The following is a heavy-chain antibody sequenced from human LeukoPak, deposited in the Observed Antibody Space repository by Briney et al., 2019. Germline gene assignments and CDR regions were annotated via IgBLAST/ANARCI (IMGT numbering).Heavy chain of an antibody. CDR2: INHSGST. V-gene: IGHV4-38-2*02. J-gene: IGHJ3*02. Sequence: PSETLSLTCTVSGYSISSVYYWSWIRQPPGKGLEWIGEINHSGSTNYNPSLKSRVTISVDTSKNQFSLKLSSVTAADTAVYYCAREGYSGYLDAFDIWGQGTMVTVST. CDR3: AREGYSGYLDAFDI. D-gene: IGHD5-12*01. CDR1: GYSISSVYY.